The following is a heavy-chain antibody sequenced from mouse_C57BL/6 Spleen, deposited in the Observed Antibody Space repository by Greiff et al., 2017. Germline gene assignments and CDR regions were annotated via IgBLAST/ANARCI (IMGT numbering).Heavy chain of an antibody. CDR3: ARYDNDERYFDV. Sequence: VQLQQSGPELVKPGASVKIPCKASGYTFTDYNMDWVKQSHGKSLEWIGDINPNNGGTIYNQKFKGKATLTVDKSSSTAYMELRSLTSEDTAVYYCARYDNDERYFDVWGTGTTVTVSS. J-gene: IGHJ1*03. V-gene: IGHV1-18*01. D-gene: IGHD2-12*01. CDR1: GYTFTDYN. CDR2: INPNNGGT.